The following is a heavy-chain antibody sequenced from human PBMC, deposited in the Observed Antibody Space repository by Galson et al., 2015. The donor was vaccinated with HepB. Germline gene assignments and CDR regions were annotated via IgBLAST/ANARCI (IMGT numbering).Heavy chain of an antibody. J-gene: IGHJ6*02. Sequence: CAISGDSVSSNSAAWNWIRLSPSRGLEWLGRTYYRSKWYYDYAPSVKSRITINPDTSKNQFSLQLNSVTPEDTAVYYCAGAAIVVVLGSSYYGMDVWGQGTTVTISS. CDR1: GDSVSSNSAA. D-gene: IGHD2-15*01. CDR3: AGAAIVVVLGSSYYGMDV. V-gene: IGHV6-1*01. CDR2: TYYRSKWYY.